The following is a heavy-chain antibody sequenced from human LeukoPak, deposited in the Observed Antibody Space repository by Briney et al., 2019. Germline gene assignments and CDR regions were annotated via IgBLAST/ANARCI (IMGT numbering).Heavy chain of an antibody. J-gene: IGHJ6*03. CDR1: GYTFTNYG. D-gene: IGHD1-26*01. CDR2: ISVYNANT. CDR3: ARGSGRFGSPYYYYYYMDV. Sequence: GASVKVSCKASGYTFTNYGISWVRQAPGQGLEWMGGISVYNANTNYAQKFQGRVSMTTDTSTSTAYMELRSLRSDDTAVYYCARGSGRFGSPYYYYYYMDVWGKGTTVTVSS. V-gene: IGHV1-18*01.